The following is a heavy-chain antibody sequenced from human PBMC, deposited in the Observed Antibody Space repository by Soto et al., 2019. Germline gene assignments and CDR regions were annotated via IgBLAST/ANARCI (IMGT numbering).Heavy chain of an antibody. V-gene: IGHV4-59*01. Sequence: QVQLQESGPGPVKPSETLSLTCTVSGGSISSYYWSWIRQPPGKGLEWIGYIYYSGSTNYNPSLKSRVTISLDTSKNQFSLKLTSVTAADTAVYYCARQLVPPLNFADYWGQGTLVTVSS. CDR1: GGSISSYY. D-gene: IGHD6-6*01. J-gene: IGHJ4*02. CDR2: IYYSGST. CDR3: ARQLVPPLNFADY.